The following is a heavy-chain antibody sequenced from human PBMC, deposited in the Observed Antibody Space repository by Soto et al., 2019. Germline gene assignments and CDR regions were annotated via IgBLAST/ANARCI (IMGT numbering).Heavy chain of an antibody. Sequence: EVQLLESGGGLVQPGGSLRLSCEASGFTFGSSDMTWVRQAPGQGLEWVSSISSSTGGTFYAGSVAGRFTISRDNFKNTLYLQMNILKAEDTAVYRCAKRGLSTTVLPYCGQGTLVTVSS. V-gene: IGHV3-23*01. CDR3: AKRGLSTTVLPY. D-gene: IGHD1-1*01. CDR1: GFTFGSSD. CDR2: ISSSTGGT. J-gene: IGHJ4*02.